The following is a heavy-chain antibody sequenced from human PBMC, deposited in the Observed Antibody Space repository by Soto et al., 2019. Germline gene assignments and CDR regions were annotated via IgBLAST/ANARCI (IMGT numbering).Heavy chain of an antibody. Sequence: WTWLRQPPGKGLEWIGFISYSGSTSYNPSLKSRVTISVDTSKNQFSLTLSSVTAADTAVYYCARYSGTYYVYWGQGTLVTVSS. V-gene: IGHV4-59*01. J-gene: IGHJ4*02. CDR2: ISYSGST. D-gene: IGHD1-26*01. CDR3: ARYSGTYYVY.